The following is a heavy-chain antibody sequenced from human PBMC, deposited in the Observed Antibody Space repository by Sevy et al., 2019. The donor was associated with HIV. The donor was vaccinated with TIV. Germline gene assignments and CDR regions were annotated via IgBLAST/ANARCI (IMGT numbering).Heavy chain of an antibody. Sequence: GGSLRLSCATSEFTFSRYWMTWVRQAPGKGLEWVVYINQDGSQKSYVDSVKGRVTISRDNSKNSLFLQMNGLRAEDTAVYYCARAGPLGDLDHFDRWGQGTLVTVSS. CDR1: EFTFSRYW. CDR2: INQDGSQK. J-gene: IGHJ4*02. CDR3: ARAGPLGDLDHFDR. V-gene: IGHV3-7*03. D-gene: IGHD2-21*01.